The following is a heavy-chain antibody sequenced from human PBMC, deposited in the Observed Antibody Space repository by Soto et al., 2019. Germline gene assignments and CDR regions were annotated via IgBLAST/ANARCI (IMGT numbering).Heavy chain of an antibody. Sequence: QVQLQESGPGMVKPSETLSLTCTVSGGSISSYYWSWIRQPPGRGLQWIWYIYYSGSTNYNPSLKSRVIISLDTPKNQFTLKLSSVTAADTAVYYCARRYGATFDSWGQGTLVTVSS. CDR2: IYYSGST. CDR1: GGSISSYY. D-gene: IGHD1-26*01. CDR3: ARRYGATFDS. V-gene: IGHV4-59*01. J-gene: IGHJ4*02.